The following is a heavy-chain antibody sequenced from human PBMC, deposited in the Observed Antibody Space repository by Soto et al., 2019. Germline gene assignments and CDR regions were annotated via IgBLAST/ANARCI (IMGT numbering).Heavy chain of an antibody. CDR3: TTRVVRGAPLTY. D-gene: IGHD3-3*01. Sequence: EVQLVESGGGLVQPGGSLRLSCVASGFTFSTYWMHWVRQAPGKGLVWVSRIKTDGSSTNYADPVKGRFTTSRDNTKTTVYLQMSSLRGEDTAVYYCTTRVVRGAPLTYWGQGTLVTVSS. CDR1: GFTFSTYW. V-gene: IGHV3-74*01. CDR2: IKTDGSST. J-gene: IGHJ4*02.